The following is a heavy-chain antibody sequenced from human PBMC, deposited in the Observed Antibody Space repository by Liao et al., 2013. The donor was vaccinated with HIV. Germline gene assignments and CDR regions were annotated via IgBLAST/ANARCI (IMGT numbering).Heavy chain of an antibody. CDR3: AREPHGTVTLYAFDI. J-gene: IGHJ3*02. CDR1: YGSMSRFY. Sequence: QVQLQESGPGLVKPSETLSLTCSVSYGSMSRFYWSWFRQPAGKGLEWIGRVYSDGDTNNTPSLRSRVIMSIDTSKNQFSLNLTSVTAADTAVYYCAREPHGTVTLYAFDIWGQGTMLTVSS. CDR2: VYSDGDT. V-gene: IGHV4-4*07. D-gene: IGHD3/OR15-3a*01.